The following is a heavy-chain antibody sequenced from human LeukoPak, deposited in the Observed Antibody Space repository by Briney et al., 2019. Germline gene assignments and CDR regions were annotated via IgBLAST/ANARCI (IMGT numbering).Heavy chain of an antibody. J-gene: IGHJ5*02. Sequence: SETLSLTCAVYGGSFSGYYWSWIRQPPGKGLEWIGEINHSGSTNYNPSLKSRVTISVDTSKNQFSLKLSSVTAADTAVYYCARSPRLLFYGPPRGWFDPWGQGTLVTVSS. V-gene: IGHV4-34*01. CDR2: INHSGST. CDR1: GGSFSGYY. D-gene: IGHD2/OR15-2a*01. CDR3: ARSPRLLFYGPPRGWFDP.